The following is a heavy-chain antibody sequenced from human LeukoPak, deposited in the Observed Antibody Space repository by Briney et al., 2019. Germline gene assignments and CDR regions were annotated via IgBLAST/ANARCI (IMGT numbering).Heavy chain of an antibody. D-gene: IGHD3-9*01. CDR3: ARDGTYYDILTGYYNPDFDH. J-gene: IGHJ4*02. V-gene: IGHV7-4-1*02. Sequence: ASVKVSCKASGYTFTSYAMNWVRQAPGQGLEWMGWINTNTGNPTYAQGFTGRFVFSLDTSVSTAYLQISSLKAEDTAVYYCARDGTYYDILTGYYNPDFDHWGQGTLVTVSS. CDR2: INTNTGNP. CDR1: GYTFTSYA.